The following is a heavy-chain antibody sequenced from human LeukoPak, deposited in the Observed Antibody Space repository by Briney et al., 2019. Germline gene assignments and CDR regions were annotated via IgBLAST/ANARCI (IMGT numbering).Heavy chain of an antibody. CDR1: GGSISSNSYY. CDR2: IYYSGST. J-gene: IGHJ5*02. D-gene: IGHD5-18*01. V-gene: IGHV4-39*07. CDR3: ARIQRRGYSYGTSSWFDP. Sequence: PSETLSLTCAVSGGSISSNSYYWGWIRQPPGKGLEWIGSIYYSGSTYYNPSLKSRVTISVDTSKNQFSLKLSSVTAADTAVYYCARIQRRGYSYGTSSWFDPWGQGTLVTVSS.